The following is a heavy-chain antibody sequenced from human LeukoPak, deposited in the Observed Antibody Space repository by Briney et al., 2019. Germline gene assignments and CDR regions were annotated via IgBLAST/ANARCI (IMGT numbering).Heavy chain of an antibody. CDR1: GGTISSYY. CDR2: IHYSGST. J-gene: IGHJ6*02. V-gene: IGHV4-59*08. Sequence: SETLSLTCTVSGGTISSYYWNWIRQPPGKGLEWIGYIHYSGSTKYNPSLKSRVTISVDTSKNQFSLKLSSVTAADTAVYYCARHGRFLEWVMDVWGQGTTVTVSS. CDR3: ARHGRFLEWVMDV. D-gene: IGHD3-3*01.